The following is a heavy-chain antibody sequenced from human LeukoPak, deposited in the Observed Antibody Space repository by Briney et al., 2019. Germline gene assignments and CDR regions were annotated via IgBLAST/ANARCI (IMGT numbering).Heavy chain of an antibody. J-gene: IGHJ4*02. D-gene: IGHD4-23*01. Sequence: SQTLSLTCTVSGGSISSGDYYWSWIRQPPGKGLEWIGYIYYSGSTYYNPSLKSRVTISVDASKNQFSLKLSSVTAADTAVYYCARDLLNEGNHLDYWGQGTLVTVSS. CDR3: ARDLLNEGNHLDY. CDR1: GGSISSGDYY. V-gene: IGHV4-30-4*01. CDR2: IYYSGST.